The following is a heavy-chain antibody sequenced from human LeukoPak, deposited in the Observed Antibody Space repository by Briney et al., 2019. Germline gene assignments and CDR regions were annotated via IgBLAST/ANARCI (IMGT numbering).Heavy chain of an antibody. V-gene: IGHV1-69*06. J-gene: IGHJ5*02. CDR2: IIPIFGTA. D-gene: IGHD3-10*01. CDR1: GGTFSSYA. Sequence: SVKVSCKASGGTFSSYAISWVRQAPGQGLEWMGGIIPIFGTANYAQKFQGRVTTTADKSTSTAYMELSSLRSEDTAVYYCARDQSGSGSYYIRNWFDPWGQGTLVTVSS. CDR3: ARDQSGSGSYYIRNWFDP.